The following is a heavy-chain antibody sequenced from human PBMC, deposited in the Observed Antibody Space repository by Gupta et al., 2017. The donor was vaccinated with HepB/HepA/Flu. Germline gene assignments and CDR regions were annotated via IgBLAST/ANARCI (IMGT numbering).Heavy chain of an antibody. J-gene: IGHJ4*02. V-gene: IGHV4-4*07. CDR2: IHTSGTT. CDR1: GASISSYY. Sequence: QVQLHESGPGLVKPSETLSLSCTVSGASISSYYWIWIRQTAGEGLEWIGRIHTSGTTHYNPSLKSRITMSIDTSKSQFSLKLSSVTAADTAIYYCARVRGINPSYFDAGGQGNLVAVSS. CDR3: ARVRGINPSYFDA. D-gene: IGHD3-10*01.